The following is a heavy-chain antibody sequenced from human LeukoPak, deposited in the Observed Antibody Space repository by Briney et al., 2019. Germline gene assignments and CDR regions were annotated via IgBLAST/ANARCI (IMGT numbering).Heavy chain of an antibody. D-gene: IGHD2-2*01. CDR2: IYYSAST. Sequence: SETLSLTCTVSGGSISSSIYYWGRIRQPPGKGLGWIGCIYYSASTYYNPSHKSRVTISVDTSKNHFSLKLSSVTAADTAVYYCARESCRSSTSENEDWGQGTLVTVSS. J-gene: IGHJ4*02. CDR1: GGSISSSIYY. CDR3: ARESCRSSTSENED. V-gene: IGHV4-39*07.